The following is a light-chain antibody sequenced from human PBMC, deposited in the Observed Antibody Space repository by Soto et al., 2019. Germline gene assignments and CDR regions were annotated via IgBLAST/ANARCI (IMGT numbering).Light chain of an antibody. J-gene: IGLJ3*02. CDR3: CSYASSSTWV. CDR2: EGS. CDR1: SSDVGSYNL. V-gene: IGLV2-23*01. Sequence: QSALTQPASVSGSPGQSITISCTGTSSDVGSYNLVSWYQHHPGKAPKFMIYEGSKRPSGVSNRFSGSKSGNTASLTISGLQAEDEADYYCCSYASSSTWVFGGGTKVTVL.